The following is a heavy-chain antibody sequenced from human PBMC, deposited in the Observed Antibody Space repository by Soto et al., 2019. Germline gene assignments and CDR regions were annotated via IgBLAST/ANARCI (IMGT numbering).Heavy chain of an antibody. CDR3: VYGPIAARPHYDYGMDV. Sequence: GGSLRLSCAASGFTFSSYGMHWVRQAPGKGLEWVAVISYDGSNKYYADSVKGRFTISRDNSKNKLYLQMNSLRAEDTAVYYCVYGPIAARPHYDYGMDVWGPGTTVTVSS. J-gene: IGHJ6*02. CDR1: GFTFSSYG. V-gene: IGHV3-30*03. CDR2: ISYDGSNK. D-gene: IGHD6-6*01.